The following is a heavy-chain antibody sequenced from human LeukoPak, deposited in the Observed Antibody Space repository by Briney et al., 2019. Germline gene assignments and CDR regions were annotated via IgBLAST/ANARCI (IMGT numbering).Heavy chain of an antibody. Sequence: ASVKVSCKASGYTFTDYYMHWVRQAPGQGLEWMGWINPNSGGTNYAQKFQGRVTMTRDTSISTAYMELSRLRSDDTAVYYCARAAWIMASLEAVDYWGQGTLVTVSS. CDR1: GYTFTDYY. CDR2: INPNSGGT. V-gene: IGHV1-2*02. D-gene: IGHD5-12*01. J-gene: IGHJ4*02. CDR3: ARAAWIMASLEAVDY.